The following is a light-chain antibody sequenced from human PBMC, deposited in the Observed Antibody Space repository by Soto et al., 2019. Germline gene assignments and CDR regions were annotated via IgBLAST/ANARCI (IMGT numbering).Light chain of an antibody. Sequence: DIQMTQSPSSLSASVVDRVSITCRASETISSHLNWYQQKAGKAPTLLVYAASSLQSGVPSRFTGSGSGTDFTLTISSLQPEDFATYFCQQSYSTPITFGQGTRLEIK. CDR2: AAS. CDR3: QQSYSTPIT. CDR1: ETISSH. V-gene: IGKV1-39*01. J-gene: IGKJ5*01.